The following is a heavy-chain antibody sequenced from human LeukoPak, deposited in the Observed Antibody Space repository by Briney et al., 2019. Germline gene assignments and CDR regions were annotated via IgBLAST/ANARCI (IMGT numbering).Heavy chain of an antibody. V-gene: IGHV3-48*02. CDR1: GFTFSSYS. Sequence: PGGSLRLSCAASGFTFSSYSMNWARQAPGKGLEWVSNIRSSSGTIYYADSVKGRFTISRDNAKNSLYLQMNSLRDEDTAVYYCARGAYCGRDCLFFDYWGQGTLVTVSS. D-gene: IGHD2-21*02. CDR2: IRSSSGTI. J-gene: IGHJ4*02. CDR3: ARGAYCGRDCLFFDY.